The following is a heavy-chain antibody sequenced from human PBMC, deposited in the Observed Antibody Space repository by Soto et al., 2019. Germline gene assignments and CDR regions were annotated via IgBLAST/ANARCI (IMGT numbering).Heavy chain of an antibody. CDR2: ISGSGGST. J-gene: IGHJ4*02. D-gene: IGHD6-13*01. CDR1: GFTFSSYA. CDR3: AGKLSSLDTIDY. Sequence: GSLRLSCAASGFTFSSYAMSWVRQAPGKGLEWVSAISGSGGSTYYADSVKGRFTISRDNSKNTLYLQMNSLRAEDTAVYYCAGKLSSLDTIDYWGQGTLVTVSS. V-gene: IGHV3-23*01.